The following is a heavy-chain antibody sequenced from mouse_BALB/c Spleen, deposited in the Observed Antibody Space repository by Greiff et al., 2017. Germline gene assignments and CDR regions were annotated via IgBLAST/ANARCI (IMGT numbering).Heavy chain of an antibody. CDR1: GYTFTSYW. Sequence: EVQLQQSGTVLARPGASVKMSCKASGYTFTSYWMHWVNQRPGQGLEWIGAIYPGNSDTSYNQKFKGKAKLTAVTSTSTAYMELSSLTNEDSAVYYSTRDTTATYAMDYWGQGTSVTVSS. J-gene: IGHJ4*01. D-gene: IGHD1-2*01. CDR3: TRDTTATYAMDY. CDR2: IYPGNSDT. V-gene: IGHV1-5*01.